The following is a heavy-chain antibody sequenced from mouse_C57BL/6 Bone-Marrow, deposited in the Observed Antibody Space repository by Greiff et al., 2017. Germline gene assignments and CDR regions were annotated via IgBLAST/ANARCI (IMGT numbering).Heavy chain of an antibody. CDR1: GFTFSSYG. Sequence: EVKLVESGGDLVKPGGSLKLSCAASGFTFSSYGMSWVRQTPDKRLEWVATISSGGSYTYYPASVKGRFTISSDNAKNTLYLQMRSLKSEDTAMYYCARLLGWFAYWGQGTLVTVSA. V-gene: IGHV5-6*01. CDR3: ARLLGWFAY. CDR2: ISSGGSYT. D-gene: IGHD2-10*02. J-gene: IGHJ3*01.